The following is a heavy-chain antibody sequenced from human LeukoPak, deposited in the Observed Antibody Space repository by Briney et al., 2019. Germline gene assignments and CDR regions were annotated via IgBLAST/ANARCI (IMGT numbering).Heavy chain of an antibody. J-gene: IGHJ4*02. D-gene: IGHD1-26*01. CDR1: GGSISSYY. V-gene: IGHV4-59*01. CDR2: IYYSGST. CDR3: ARDRSITEKYSGSYFPDY. Sequence: SETLSLTCTVSGGSISSYYWSWIRQPPGKGLEWIGYIYYSGSTDYNPSLKSRVTISVDTSKNQFSLKLSSVIAADTAVYYCARDRSITEKYSGSYFPDYWGQGTLVTVSS.